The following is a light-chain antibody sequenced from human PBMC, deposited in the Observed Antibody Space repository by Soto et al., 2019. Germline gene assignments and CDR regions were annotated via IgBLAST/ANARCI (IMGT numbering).Light chain of an antibody. CDR1: QSVLYSSNNKNY. CDR3: QQYYSTPIT. J-gene: IGKJ5*01. Sequence: DIVMTQSPDSLAVSLGGRATINCKSSQSVLYSSNNKNYLAWYQQKPGQPPKLLIYWASTRESGVPDRFCGSGSGTDFTLTISSLQAEDVAVYYCQQYYSTPITFGQGTRLEIK. CDR2: WAS. V-gene: IGKV4-1*01.